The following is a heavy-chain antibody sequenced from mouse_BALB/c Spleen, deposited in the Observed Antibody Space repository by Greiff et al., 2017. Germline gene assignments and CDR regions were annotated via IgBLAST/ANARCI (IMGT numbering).Heavy chain of an antibody. V-gene: IGHV1S22*01. CDR3: TRDDANWGFAY. Sequence: LQQPGSELVRPGASVKLSCKASGYTFTSYWMHWVKQRHGQGLEWIGNIYPGSGSTNYDEKFKSKGTLTVDTSSSTAYMHLSSLTSEDSAVYYCTRDDANWGFAYWGQGTLVTVSA. CDR1: GYTFTSYW. J-gene: IGHJ3*01. D-gene: IGHD4-1*01. CDR2: IYPGSGST.